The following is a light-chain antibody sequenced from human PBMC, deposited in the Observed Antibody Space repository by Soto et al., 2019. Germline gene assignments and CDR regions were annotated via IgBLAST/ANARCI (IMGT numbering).Light chain of an antibody. J-gene: IGKJ1*01. V-gene: IGKV3-15*01. CDR3: QQYNNWPRT. CDR1: QSVSSN. Sequence: EIVMTQSPATLSVSPGERATRSCRASQSVSSNLAWYQQKPGQAPRLLIYGASTRATGIPARFSGSGSGTEFTLTISSLQSEDFAVYYCQQYNNWPRTFGQASKVDI. CDR2: GAS.